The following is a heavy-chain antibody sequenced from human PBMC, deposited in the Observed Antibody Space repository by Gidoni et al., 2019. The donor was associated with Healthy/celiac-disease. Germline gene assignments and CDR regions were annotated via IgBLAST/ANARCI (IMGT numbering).Heavy chain of an antibody. CDR3: AKIHFYYDSSGYLDY. V-gene: IGHV3-30*18. CDR2: ISYDGSNK. J-gene: IGHJ4*02. D-gene: IGHD3-22*01. CDR1: GFTFSSYG. Sequence: QVQLVESGGGVVQPGRSLRLSCAASGFTFSSYGMHWVRPAPGKGLEWVEVISYDGSNKSYADSVKGRFTISRDNSKNTLYLQMNSLRAEDTAVYYCAKIHFYYDSSGYLDYWGQGTLVTVSS.